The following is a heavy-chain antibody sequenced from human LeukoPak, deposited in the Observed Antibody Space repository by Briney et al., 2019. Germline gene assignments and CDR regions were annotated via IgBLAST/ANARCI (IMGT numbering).Heavy chain of an antibody. D-gene: IGHD6-13*01. J-gene: IGHJ4*02. CDR2: IYSGGRT. CDR3: AMCTATSGTVY. V-gene: IGHV3-66*01. CDR1: GFTVTTNC. Sequence: GGSLRLSCAASGFTVTTNCMSWVRQAPGKGLEWVSVIYSGGRTYYADSVKGRFTASTDNSKNTLYLQMNSLSAEDTAVYYCAMCTATSGTVYWGQGTLVTVSS.